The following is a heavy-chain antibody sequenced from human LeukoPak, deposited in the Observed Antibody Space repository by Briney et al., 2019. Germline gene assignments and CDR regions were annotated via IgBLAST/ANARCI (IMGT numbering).Heavy chain of an antibody. CDR1: GDSVSSHF. CDR3: ARGGAARPIDY. D-gene: IGHD6-6*01. Sequence: PSETLSLTCTVSGDSVSSHFWNWIRQTPGRGLEWIGYVSYTGGTKHNPSLKSRVTMSVDTSKNQFSLKLSSVTAADTAVYYCARGGAARPIDYWGQGTLVTVSS. CDR2: VSYTGGT. V-gene: IGHV4-59*02. J-gene: IGHJ4*02.